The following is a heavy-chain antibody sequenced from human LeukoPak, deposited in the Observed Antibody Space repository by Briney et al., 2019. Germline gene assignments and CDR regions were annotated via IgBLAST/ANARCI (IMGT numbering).Heavy chain of an antibody. CDR1: GFTVSNYW. V-gene: IGHV3-74*01. J-gene: IGHJ6*03. CDR3: ERAKVGYCSGGSRSWQHYYYMDV. Sequence: GGSLRLSCTASGFTVSNYWMSWVRQTPGKGLVWISRINGDGRGISYADSVTGRFTISRDNAKNTLYLRMNSLRPEVTDAYYCERAKVGYCSGGSRSWQHYYYMDVWGKGTTVTISS. CDR2: INGDGRGI. D-gene: IGHD2-15*01.